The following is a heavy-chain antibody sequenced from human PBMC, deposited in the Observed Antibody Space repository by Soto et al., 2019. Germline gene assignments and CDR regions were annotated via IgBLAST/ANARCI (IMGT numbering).Heavy chain of an antibody. CDR1: GFTFSSYS. J-gene: IGHJ6*02. Sequence: GGSLRLSCAASGFTFSSYSMNWVRQAPGKGLEWVSYISSSSSTIHYADSVKGRFTISRDNAKNSLFLQMNSLRDEDTAVYYCARDKYCTNGVCFYGMDVWGQGTTVTVSS. CDR3: ARDKYCTNGVCFYGMDV. V-gene: IGHV3-48*02. D-gene: IGHD2-8*01. CDR2: ISSSSSTI.